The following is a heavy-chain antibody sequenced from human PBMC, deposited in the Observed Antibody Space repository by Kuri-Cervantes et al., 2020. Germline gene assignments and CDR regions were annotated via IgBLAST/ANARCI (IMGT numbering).Heavy chain of an antibody. V-gene: IGHV5-51*01. D-gene: IGHD6-13*01. CDR2: IYPGGSDT. J-gene: IGHJ5*02. CDR1: GYSFTTYW. Sequence: KVSCKGSGYSFTTYWIGWVRQMPGKGLEWMGIIYPGGSDTRYSPSFQGQVTISADKSISTAYLQWSSLKASDTAMYYCARRYSSSWYNWFDPWGQGTLVTVSS. CDR3: ARRYSSSWYNWFDP.